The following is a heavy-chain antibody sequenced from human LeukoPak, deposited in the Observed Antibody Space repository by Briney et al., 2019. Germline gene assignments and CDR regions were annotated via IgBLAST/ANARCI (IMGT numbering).Heavy chain of an antibody. J-gene: IGHJ4*02. CDR1: GFTVSSNY. V-gene: IGHV3-53*01. Sequence: TGGSLRLSCAASGFTVSSNYMSWVRQAPGKGLEWVSVIYSGGSTYYADSVKGRFTISRDNSKNTLYLQMNSLRAEDTAVYYCARDSGVRGVSPAFDYWGQGTLVTV. D-gene: IGHD3-10*01. CDR3: ARDSGVRGVSPAFDY. CDR2: IYSGGST.